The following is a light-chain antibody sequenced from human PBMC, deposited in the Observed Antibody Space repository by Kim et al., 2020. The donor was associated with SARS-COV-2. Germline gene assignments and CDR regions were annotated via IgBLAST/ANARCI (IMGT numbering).Light chain of an antibody. CDR2: GSA. CDR3: QQYGSPPRT. V-gene: IGKV3-20*01. J-gene: IGKJ1*01. Sequence: PGEAVTLSCSAHQSVRSYLAWYQQKPGQPPILLIYGSASEATGIPDMFSGSWSGTDFTLTIRRLEPEDVAVYYCQQYGSPPRTFGLGTKVDIK. CDR1: QSVRSY.